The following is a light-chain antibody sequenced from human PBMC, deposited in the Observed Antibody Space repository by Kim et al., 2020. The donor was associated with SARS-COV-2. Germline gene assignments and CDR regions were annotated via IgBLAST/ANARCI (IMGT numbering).Light chain of an antibody. CDR1: QSVLYSANNKNY. V-gene: IGKV4-1*01. CDR3: QKYYSTPVT. J-gene: IGKJ3*01. Sequence: ATINCKSSQSVLYSANNKNYLAWYQQKPGQPPKLLIYWASTRESGVPDRFSGSGSGTDFTLTISSLQAEDVAVYYCQKYYSTPVTFGPGTKVDIK. CDR2: WAS.